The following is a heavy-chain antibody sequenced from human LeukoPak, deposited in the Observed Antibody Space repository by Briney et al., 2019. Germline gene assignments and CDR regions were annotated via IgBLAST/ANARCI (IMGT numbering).Heavy chain of an antibody. Sequence: ALVKVSCKASGYTFVSYGISWVRQATGQGLEWMGWMNPNTGNTGYAQKFQGRVTMTRNTSISTAYMELSSLRSEDTAVYYCARVPPGYCSGGSCYSGYNWFDHWGQGTLVTVSS. J-gene: IGHJ5*02. CDR1: GYTFVSYG. D-gene: IGHD2-15*01. CDR3: ARVPPGYCSGGSCYSGYNWFDH. V-gene: IGHV1-8*01. CDR2: MNPNTGNT.